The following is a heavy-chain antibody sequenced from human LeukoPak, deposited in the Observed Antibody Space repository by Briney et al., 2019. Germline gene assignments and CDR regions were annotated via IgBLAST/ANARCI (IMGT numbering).Heavy chain of an antibody. D-gene: IGHD6-13*01. CDR1: GFTFSSYA. CDR2: ISYDGSNK. V-gene: IGHV3-30-3*01. CDR3: ARPTRAAAGTQFDY. J-gene: IGHJ4*02. Sequence: GGSLRLSCAASGFTFSSYAMHWVRQAPGKGLEWVAVISYDGSNKYYADSVKGRFTISRDNSKNTLYLQMNSLRAEDTAVYYCARPTRAAAGTQFDYWGQGTLVTVSS.